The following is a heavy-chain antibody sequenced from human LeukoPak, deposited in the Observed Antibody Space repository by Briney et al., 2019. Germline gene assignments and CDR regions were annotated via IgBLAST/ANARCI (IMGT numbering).Heavy chain of an antibody. CDR3: ARVVGAKDWFDP. Sequence: SETLSLTCAVSGYSISSGYYWGRIRQPPGKGLEWIGSIYHSGSTYYNPSLKSRVTISVDTSKNQFSLKLSSVTAADTAVYYCARVVGAKDWFDPWGQGTLATVSS. CDR2: IYHSGST. D-gene: IGHD1-26*01. V-gene: IGHV4-38-2*01. J-gene: IGHJ5*02. CDR1: GYSISSGYY.